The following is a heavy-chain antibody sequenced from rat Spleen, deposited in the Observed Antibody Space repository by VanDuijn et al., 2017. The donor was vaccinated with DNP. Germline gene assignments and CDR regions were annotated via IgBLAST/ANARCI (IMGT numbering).Heavy chain of an antibody. V-gene: IGHV2-19*01. CDR3: TRDNSYYWYFDF. Sequence: QVQLKESGPGLVQPSQTLSLTCTVSGFSLTDYNVHWVRQPPGKGLEWIAAISSGGSTYYNSALKSRLSISRDTSKSQVFLKMNSLQTEDTAIYFCTRDNSYYWYFDFWGPGTMVTVSS. CDR1: GFSLTDYN. J-gene: IGHJ1*01. CDR2: ISSGGST. D-gene: IGHD1-10*01.